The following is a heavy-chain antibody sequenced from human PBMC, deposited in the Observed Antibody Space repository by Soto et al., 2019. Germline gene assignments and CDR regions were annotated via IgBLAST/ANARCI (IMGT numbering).Heavy chain of an antibody. J-gene: IGHJ5*02. CDR3: AIPSSGWENWFDP. CDR1: GFTFNSYS. Sequence: EVQLVESGGGLVQPGGSLRRSCAASGFTFNSYSMNWVLHAPGKGLEWVSYISSSSTTKYYTDYVRGRFTISRENDKNSLYLQMNSLRDDDTAVYYCAIPSSGWENWFDPWGQGTLVTVSS. D-gene: IGHD6-19*01. CDR2: ISSSSTTK. V-gene: IGHV3-48*02.